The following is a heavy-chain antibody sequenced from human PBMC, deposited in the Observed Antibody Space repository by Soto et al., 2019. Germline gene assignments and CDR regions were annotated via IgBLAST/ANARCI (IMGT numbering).Heavy chain of an antibody. CDR3: ARFTHVVVAARDVYNWFDP. Sequence: QVQLVQSGAEVKKPGSSVKVSCKASGGTFSSYAISWVRQAPGQGLEWMGGIIPIFGTANYAQKFQGRVTITADESTSTAYMELSSLRSEDTAVYYCARFTHVVVAARDVYNWFDPWGQGTLVTVSS. CDR2: IIPIFGTA. J-gene: IGHJ5*02. V-gene: IGHV1-69*01. CDR1: GGTFSSYA. D-gene: IGHD2-15*01.